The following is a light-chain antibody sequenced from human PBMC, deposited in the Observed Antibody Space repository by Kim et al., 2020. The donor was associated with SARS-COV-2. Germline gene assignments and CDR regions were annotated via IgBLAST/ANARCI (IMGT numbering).Light chain of an antibody. Sequence: ASVGHIVTITCQASQYIANSLNWYQQKAGTAPKLLIRDASNLQTGVPSRFSGGTSGTDFFLTISNLQPEDSAIYFCQQYDNLPITFGQGTRLEIK. CDR3: QQYDNLPIT. CDR1: QYIANS. CDR2: DAS. J-gene: IGKJ5*01. V-gene: IGKV1-33*01.